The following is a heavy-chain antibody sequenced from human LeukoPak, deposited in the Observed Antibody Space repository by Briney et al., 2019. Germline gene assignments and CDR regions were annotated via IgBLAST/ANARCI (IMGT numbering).Heavy chain of an antibody. J-gene: IGHJ6*03. V-gene: IGHV1-69*13. D-gene: IGHD1-26*01. CDR3: ARAISGSFPYYYYMDV. CDR2: IIPVFGTT. CDR1: GGTFSSRYA. Sequence: ASVKVSCKTSGGTFSSRYAISWVRQAPGQGLEWMGGIIPVFGTTNYAQSFQGRVTITADESTSTAYMELSSLRSEDTAVYYCARAISGSFPYYYYMDVWGKGTTVTISS.